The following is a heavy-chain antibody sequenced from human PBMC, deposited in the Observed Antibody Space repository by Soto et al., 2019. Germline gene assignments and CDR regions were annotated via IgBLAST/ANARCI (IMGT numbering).Heavy chain of an antibody. D-gene: IGHD7-27*01. CDR3: ARGETWGAFDI. Sequence: QVQVQQWGAGLLKPSATLSLTSAVYAGSFRGYYWSWIRQLPGKGLEGIGELNLSGSTNSHPSLKSRVTRAGDTSKNQGALKLSAVTAADTGVDYCARGETWGAFDIWGQGTMGTGSS. J-gene: IGHJ3*02. V-gene: IGHV4-34*01. CDR1: AGSFRGYY. CDR2: LNLSGST.